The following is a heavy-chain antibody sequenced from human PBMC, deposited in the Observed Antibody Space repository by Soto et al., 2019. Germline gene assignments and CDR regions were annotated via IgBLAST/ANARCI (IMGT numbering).Heavy chain of an antibody. CDR2: ISSSGGST. V-gene: IGHV3-23*01. J-gene: IGHJ4*02. CDR3: XXDLGGYXXYAFDY. CDR1: GFTFSSYA. Sequence: EVQLLESGGGLVQPGGSLRLSCAASGFTFSSYAMSWVRQAPGKGLEWVSAISSSGGSTYYADSVKGRFTISRDNSKXXXXXXXXXXXXXXXXXXXXXXDLGGYXXYAFDYWGQGTLVTVSS. D-gene: IGHD5-12*01.